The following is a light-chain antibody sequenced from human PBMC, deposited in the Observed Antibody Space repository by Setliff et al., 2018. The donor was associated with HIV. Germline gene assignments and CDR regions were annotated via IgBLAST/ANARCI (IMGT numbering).Light chain of an antibody. CDR1: SSDVGGDNH. CDR2: EVF. V-gene: IGLV2-14*01. CDR3: SSYTTSSTLDYV. J-gene: IGLJ1*01. Sequence: QSVLTQPASVSGSHGQSITISCTGTSSDVGGDNHVYWYQQHPGNAPKLMIYEVFNRHSGVSYRFSGSKSGDTASLTISGLQAEDEADYYCSSYTTSSTLDYVFGTGTKVTVL.